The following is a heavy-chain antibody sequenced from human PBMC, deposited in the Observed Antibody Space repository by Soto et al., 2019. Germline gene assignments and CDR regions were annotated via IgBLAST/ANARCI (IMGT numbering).Heavy chain of an antibody. J-gene: IGHJ6*02. D-gene: IGHD3-10*01. CDR3: ARDQSLDRSYYYGIDV. V-gene: IGHV1-18*01. CDR2: ISPFNGNT. CDR1: GYPFTHYG. Sequence: ASVKVSCKSSGYPFTHYGITWVRQAPGQGLEWMGWISPFNGNTNYGQTLQGRVTLTTDTSASTVYMELRSLRSDDTAVYYCARDQSLDRSYYYGIDVWGQGTTVTVSS.